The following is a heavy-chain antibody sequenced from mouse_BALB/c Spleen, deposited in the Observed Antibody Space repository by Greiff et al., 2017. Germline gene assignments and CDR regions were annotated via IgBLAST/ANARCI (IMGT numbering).Heavy chain of an antibody. Sequence: DVQLVESGPGLVKPSQSLSLTCTVTGYSITSDYAWNWIRQFPGNKLEWMGYISYSGSTSYNPSLKSRISITRDTSKNQFFLQLNSVTTEDTATYYSARGDYDYLGFAYWGQGTLVTVSA. CDR1: GYSITSDYA. J-gene: IGHJ3*01. V-gene: IGHV3-2*02. CDR3: ARGDYDYLGFAY. CDR2: ISYSGST. D-gene: IGHD2-4*01.